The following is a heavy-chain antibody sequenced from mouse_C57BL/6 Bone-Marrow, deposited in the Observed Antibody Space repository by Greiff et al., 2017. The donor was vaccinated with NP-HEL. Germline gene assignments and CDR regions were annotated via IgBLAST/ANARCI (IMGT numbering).Heavy chain of an antibody. Sequence: VKLQESGPELVKPGASVKIPCKASGYAFSSSWMNWVKQRPGKGLEWIGRIYPGDGDTNYNGKFKGKATLTADKSSSTAYMQLSSLTSEDSAVYFCARSPIYYDYDAGAWFAYWGQGTLVTVSA. CDR1: GYAFSSSW. V-gene: IGHV1-82*01. D-gene: IGHD2-4*01. CDR2: IYPGDGDT. CDR3: ARSPIYYDYDAGAWFAY. J-gene: IGHJ3*01.